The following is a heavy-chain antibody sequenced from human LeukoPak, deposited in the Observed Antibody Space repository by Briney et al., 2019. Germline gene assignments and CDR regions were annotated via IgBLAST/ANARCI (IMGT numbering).Heavy chain of an antibody. CDR1: GGSFSGYY. CDR3: ARGGIAAAGFDY. Sequence: PSETLSLTCAVYGGSFSGYYWSWIRQPPGKGLEWSGEINHSGSTNYNPSLKSRVTISVDTSKNQFSLKLSSVTAADTAVYYCARGGIAAAGFDYWGQGTLVTVSS. D-gene: IGHD6-13*01. CDR2: INHSGST. J-gene: IGHJ4*02. V-gene: IGHV4-34*01.